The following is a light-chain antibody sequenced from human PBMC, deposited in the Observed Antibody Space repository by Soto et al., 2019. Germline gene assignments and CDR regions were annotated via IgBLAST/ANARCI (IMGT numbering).Light chain of an antibody. V-gene: IGKV4-1*01. J-gene: IGKJ1*01. Sequence: DIVMTQSPDSLAVSLGEWATINCKSSQSILYSSNNKNYLAWYQQKPGQPPKLLISWASTRESGVPDRFSGSGSETDFTLTISSLQAEDVAVYYCHQYYGSPPRTFGQGTKVEIK. CDR1: QSILYSSNNKNY. CDR3: HQYYGSPPRT. CDR2: WAS.